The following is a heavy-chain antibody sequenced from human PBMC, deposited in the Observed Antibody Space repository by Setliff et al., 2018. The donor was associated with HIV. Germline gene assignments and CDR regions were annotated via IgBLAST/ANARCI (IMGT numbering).Heavy chain of an antibody. CDR1: GYNFTTYW. Sequence: PGESLKISCKGSGYNFTTYWISWVRQMPGKGLEWMGIIYPGDSDTRYSPSFQGQVTISADKSISTTYLQWSSLKASDTAMYYCARIEKLGNWFDPWGQGTLVTVSS. J-gene: IGHJ5*02. D-gene: IGHD6-13*01. CDR3: ARIEKLGNWFDP. V-gene: IGHV5-51*01. CDR2: IYPGDSDT.